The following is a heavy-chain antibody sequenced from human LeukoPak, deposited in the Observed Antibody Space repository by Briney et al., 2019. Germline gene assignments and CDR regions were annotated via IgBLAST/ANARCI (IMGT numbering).Heavy chain of an antibody. CDR2: IIPIFGTA. Sequence: ASVKVSCKASGGTFSSYAISWVRQAPGQGLEWMGGIIPIFGTANYAQKFQGRVTITADESTSTAYMELSSLRSEDTAVHYCARDLCSSTSCYEGFDPWGQGTLVTVSS. D-gene: IGHD2-2*01. CDR1: GGTFSSYA. J-gene: IGHJ5*02. V-gene: IGHV1-69*13. CDR3: ARDLCSSTSCYEGFDP.